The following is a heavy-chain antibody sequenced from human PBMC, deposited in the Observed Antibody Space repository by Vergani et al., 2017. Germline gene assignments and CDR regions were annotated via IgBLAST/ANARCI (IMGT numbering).Heavy chain of an antibody. Sequence: QVQLQESGPGLVKPSQTLSLTCTVSGGSIGSVAHYWTWLRQHPGKGMEWIGYIYQSGTTYYNPSLKSRLTISVDKSKNQFSLRLNSVTAADTAMYYCARVVGTSSYWFDPWGQGTLVIVSS. CDR3: ARVVGTSSYWFDP. V-gene: IGHV4-31*03. D-gene: IGHD2-2*01. CDR1: GGSIGSVAHY. J-gene: IGHJ5*02. CDR2: IYQSGTT.